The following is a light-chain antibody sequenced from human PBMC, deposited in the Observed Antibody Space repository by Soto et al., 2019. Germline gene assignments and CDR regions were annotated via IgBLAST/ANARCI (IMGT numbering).Light chain of an antibody. V-gene: IGKV4-1*01. Sequence: DIVMTQSPDSLAVSLGERATINCKSSQSLYNSNNLNYLAWYQQKPGQPPKLLLYWASTRESGVPDRFSGSGSGKDFTLTISSLQAADVAVYYCQQYHSTPSTFGQGTKLEI. CDR3: QQYHSTPST. CDR2: WAS. CDR1: QSLYNSNNLNY. J-gene: IGKJ2*01.